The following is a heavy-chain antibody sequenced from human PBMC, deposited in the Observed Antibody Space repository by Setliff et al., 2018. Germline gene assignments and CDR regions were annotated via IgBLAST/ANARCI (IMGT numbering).Heavy chain of an antibody. CDR1: GYSFTSYW. D-gene: IGHD1-26*01. V-gene: IGHV5-51*01. CDR3: ARSLVGATYSVYFEY. Sequence: GESLKISCKGSGYSFTSYWIGWVRQMHGKGLEWMGIIYPGDSDTRYSPSFQGQVTISADKSISTAYLQWSSLQASYTAMHYCARSLVGATYSVYFEYWGQGALITVSS. CDR2: IYPGDSDT. J-gene: IGHJ4*02.